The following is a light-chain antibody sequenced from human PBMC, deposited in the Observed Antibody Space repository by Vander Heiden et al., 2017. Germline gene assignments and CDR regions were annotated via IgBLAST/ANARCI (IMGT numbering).Light chain of an antibody. CDR2: KDS. CDR1: SLPTQS. CDR3: QTDSNNSYWG. Sequence: SSELTQPPSLLVSPRQPATLTRSGISLPTQSAYGYQQRAGQAPVMIIYKDSERPSGIPERFSGSSSGTTRTLTISGVQAEDEADYDCQTDSNNSYWGYGGGTKLTVL. V-gene: IGLV3-25*03. J-gene: IGLJ3*02.